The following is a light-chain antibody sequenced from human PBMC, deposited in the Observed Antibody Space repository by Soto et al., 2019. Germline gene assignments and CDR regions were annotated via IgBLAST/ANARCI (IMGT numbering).Light chain of an antibody. CDR1: QSVSSY. CDR2: DAS. J-gene: IGKJ5*01. CDR3: QQRSNWPPIT. V-gene: IGKV3-11*01. Sequence: EIVLTQSPATLSLSPGERATLSCRASQSVSSYLAWSQQKPGQAPRLLIYDASNRATGIPARFSGSGSGTDFTVTISSLEPEDFAVYYCQQRSNWPPITFGQGTRREIK.